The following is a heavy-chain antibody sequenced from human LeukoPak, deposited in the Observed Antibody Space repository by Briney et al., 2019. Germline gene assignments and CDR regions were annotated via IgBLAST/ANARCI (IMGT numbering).Heavy chain of an antibody. J-gene: IGHJ3*02. D-gene: IGHD2-21*01. CDR2: IYTSGST. CDR3: ARDALAYCGGDCYPDAFDI. V-gene: IGHV4-4*07. Sequence: SETLSLTCTVSGGPISSYYWSWIRQPAGKGLEWIGRIYTSGSTNYNPSLKSRVTMSVDTSKNQFSLKLSSVTAADTAVYYCARDALAYCGGDCYPDAFDIWGQGTMVTVSS. CDR1: GGPISSYY.